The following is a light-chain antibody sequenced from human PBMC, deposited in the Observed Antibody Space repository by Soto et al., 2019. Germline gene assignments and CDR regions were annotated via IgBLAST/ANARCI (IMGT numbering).Light chain of an antibody. CDR2: DVS. J-gene: IGLJ3*02. CDR1: SSDVGGYNY. Sequence: QSALTQPRSVSGSPGQSVTISCTGTSSDVGGYNYVSWYQQHPGKAPKLMIYDVSKWPSGVPDRFSGSKSGNTPSLTISGLQAEDEADYYCCSYAGNSLWVFGGGTKLTVL. V-gene: IGLV2-11*01. CDR3: CSYAGNSLWV.